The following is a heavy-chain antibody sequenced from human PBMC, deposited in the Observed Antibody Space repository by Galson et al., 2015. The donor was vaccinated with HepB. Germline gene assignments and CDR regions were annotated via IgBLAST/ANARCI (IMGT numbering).Heavy chain of an antibody. CDR3: AREHSTPSRFWSGYYTALGCYFDY. CDR2: ISYDGSNK. J-gene: IGHJ4*02. D-gene: IGHD3-3*01. CDR1: GFTFSSYA. Sequence: SLRLSCAASGFTFSSYAMHWVRQAPGKGLEWVAVISYDGSNKYYADSVKGRFTISRDNSKNTLYLQMNSLRAEDTAVYYCAREHSTPSRFWSGYYTALGCYFDYWGQGTLVTVSS. V-gene: IGHV3-30-3*01.